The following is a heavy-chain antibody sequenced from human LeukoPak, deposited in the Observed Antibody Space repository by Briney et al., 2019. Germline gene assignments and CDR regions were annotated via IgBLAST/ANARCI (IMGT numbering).Heavy chain of an antibody. V-gene: IGHV3-30*03. CDR1: GFTFSSYG. CDR3: ARDSPRGYCSGGSCYAWFDP. J-gene: IGHJ5*02. CDR2: ISYDGSNK. D-gene: IGHD2-15*01. Sequence: QPGGSLRLSCAASGFTFSSYGMHWVRQAPGKGLEWVAVISYDGSNKYYADSVKGRFTISRDNSKNTLYLQMNSLRAEDTAVYYCARDSPRGYCSGGSCYAWFDPWGQGTLVTVSS.